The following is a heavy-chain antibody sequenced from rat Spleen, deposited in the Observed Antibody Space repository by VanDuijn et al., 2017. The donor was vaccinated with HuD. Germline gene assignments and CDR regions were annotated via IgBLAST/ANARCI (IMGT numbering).Heavy chain of an antibody. CDR3: ARHGPHTYRYYFDY. CDR2: ISYEGSST. D-gene: IGHD2-1*01. J-gene: IGHJ2*01. Sequence: EVQLVESDGGLVQPGRSLKLSCAASGFTFSDYYMAWVRQAPKKGLEWVASISYEGSSTYYGDSVKGRFTISRDNAKSTLYLQMNSLRSEDTATYYCARHGPHTYRYYFDYWGQGVMVTVSS. CDR1: GFTFSDYY. V-gene: IGHV5-22*01.